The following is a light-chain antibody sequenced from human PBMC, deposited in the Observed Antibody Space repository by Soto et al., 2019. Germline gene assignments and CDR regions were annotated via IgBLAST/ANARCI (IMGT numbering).Light chain of an antibody. CDR2: GNS. Sequence: QSVLTQPPSVSGAPGQRVTISCTGSSSNIGAGYDVHWYQQLPGTAPKLLIYGNSNRPSGVPDRFSGSKSGTSASLAITGLQAEDEADYYCQSYDSSLSGSYVFGTRTKVTV. CDR3: QSYDSSLSGSYV. CDR1: SSNIGAGYD. V-gene: IGLV1-40*01. J-gene: IGLJ1*01.